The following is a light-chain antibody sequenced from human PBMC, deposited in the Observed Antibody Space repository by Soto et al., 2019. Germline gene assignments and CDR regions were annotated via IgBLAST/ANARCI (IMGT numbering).Light chain of an antibody. V-gene: IGKV3-20*01. CDR3: QVYGSSPPWT. Sequence: IVLTQSPGTLSLSPGERATLSCRASQRFSSSQLAWYQQKPGQAPTLVIYDASTRATGIPDRFSGSGSGTDFTLTISRLEPEDFAVYHCQVYGSSPPWTFGQGTKVEIK. J-gene: IGKJ1*01. CDR2: DAS. CDR1: QRFSSSQ.